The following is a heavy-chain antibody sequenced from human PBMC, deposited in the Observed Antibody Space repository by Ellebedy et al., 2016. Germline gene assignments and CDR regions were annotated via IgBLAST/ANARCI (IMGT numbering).Heavy chain of an antibody. Sequence: GESLKISCAASGFTVSSNYMSWVRQAPGKGLEWVSVIYSGGSTYYADSVKGRFTISRDNSKNTLYLQMNSLRAEDTAVYYCARWLGADNSGYYDYWGQGTLVTVSS. CDR2: IYSGGST. D-gene: IGHD3-22*01. CDR3: ARWLGADNSGYYDY. CDR1: GFTVSSNY. J-gene: IGHJ4*02. V-gene: IGHV3-53*01.